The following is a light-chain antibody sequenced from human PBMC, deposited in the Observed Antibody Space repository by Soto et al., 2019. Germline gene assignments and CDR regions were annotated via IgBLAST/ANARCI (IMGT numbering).Light chain of an antibody. V-gene: IGKV1-33*01. CDR2: DAS. J-gene: IGKJ5*01. Sequence: DIRMTQSPSSLSASVGDRVTIACQASQDISNYLHWYQQKPGKAPKLLIYDASNLETGVPSRFSGSGSGTDFTFTISSLQPEDIATYYCQQYDNFPRAINFGQGTRL. CDR1: QDISNY. CDR3: QQYDNFPRAIN.